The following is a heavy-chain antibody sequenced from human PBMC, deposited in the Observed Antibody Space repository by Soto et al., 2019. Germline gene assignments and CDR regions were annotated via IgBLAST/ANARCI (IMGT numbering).Heavy chain of an antibody. CDR3: ARARSTTWSGTTRGWFDP. CDR2: ISSNSNYK. CDR1: GFTLKNYS. D-gene: IGHD2-2*01. V-gene: IGHV3-21*06. Sequence: DVQLVESGGGLVKPGGSLRLSCAASGFTLKNYSMTWVRQAPGKGLECVSSISSNSNYKYYADSLKVRFTISRDNAKNALYLQMSSLRAEDTAVYYCARARSTTWSGTTRGWFDPWGRGTLVTVAS. J-gene: IGHJ5*02.